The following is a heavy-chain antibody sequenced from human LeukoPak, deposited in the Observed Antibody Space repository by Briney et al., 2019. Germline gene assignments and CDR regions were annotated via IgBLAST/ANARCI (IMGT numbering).Heavy chain of an antibody. CDR2: ISHGGTT. V-gene: IGHV4-31*01. J-gene: IGHJ6*02. Sequence: PSETLSLTCTVSGGSISSGTYHWSWIRQYAGKGLEWIGHISHGGTTYYNPSLRSQVTISMDTSRNRFSLKLDSVTAADAALYYCARVVTGYYYGMDVWGQGTTVTVSS. CDR3: ARVVTGYYYGMDV. D-gene: IGHD5-18*01. CDR1: GGSISSGTYH.